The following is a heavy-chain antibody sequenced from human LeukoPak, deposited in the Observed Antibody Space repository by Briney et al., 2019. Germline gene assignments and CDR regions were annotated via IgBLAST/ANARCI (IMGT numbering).Heavy chain of an antibody. D-gene: IGHD6-13*01. CDR3: ASFGDSSSWYSNDAFDI. Sequence: GGSLRLSCAASGFTVSNNYMNWVRQAPGKGLEWVSSISSSSSYIYYADSVKGRFTISRDNAKNSLYLQMNSLRAEDTAVYYCASFGDSSSWYSNDAFDIWGQGTMVTVSS. CDR1: GFTVSNNY. CDR2: ISSSSSYI. J-gene: IGHJ3*02. V-gene: IGHV3-21*01.